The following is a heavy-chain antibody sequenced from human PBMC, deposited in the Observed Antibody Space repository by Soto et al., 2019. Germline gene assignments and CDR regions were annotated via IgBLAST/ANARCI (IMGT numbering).Heavy chain of an antibody. V-gene: IGHV1-18*01. D-gene: IGHD6-13*01. Sequence: QVQLVQSGAEVKKPGASVKVSCKASGYTFTSYGISWVRQAPGQGLEWMGWISAYNGNTNYAQKLQGRVTMTTDTSTTTAYMELRSLRSDDTAVYYCARVEAAAGTFYYYGIDVWGQGTTVTVSS. J-gene: IGHJ6*02. CDR1: GYTFTSYG. CDR3: ARVEAAAGTFYYYGIDV. CDR2: ISAYNGNT.